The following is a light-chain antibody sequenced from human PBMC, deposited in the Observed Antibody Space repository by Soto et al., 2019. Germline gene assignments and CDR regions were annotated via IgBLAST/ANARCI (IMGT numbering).Light chain of an antibody. CDR3: KQHNSHSWP. J-gene: IGKJ1*01. Sequence: IQITQSPSTLSASVGDRVTITCRASQSISSWLAWYQQKPGKAPKLLIYKASSLESGVPSRFSGSGSGTEFTLTISRLQSDDFENYYCKQHNSHSWPCGQAT. V-gene: IGKV1-5*03. CDR1: QSISSW. CDR2: KAS.